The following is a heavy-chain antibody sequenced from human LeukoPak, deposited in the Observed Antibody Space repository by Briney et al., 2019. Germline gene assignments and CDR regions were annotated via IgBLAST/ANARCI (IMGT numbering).Heavy chain of an antibody. V-gene: IGHV1-46*01. Sequence: ASVKVSCKASGYTFTSNYIHWLRQAPGQGLEWMGMIYPRDGSTSYAQKFQGRVTVTRDTSTSTVHMELSGLRSEDTAVYYCARDQEGFDYWGQGTLVTVSS. CDR2: IYPRDGST. J-gene: IGHJ4*02. CDR3: ARDQEGFDY. CDR1: GYTFTSNY.